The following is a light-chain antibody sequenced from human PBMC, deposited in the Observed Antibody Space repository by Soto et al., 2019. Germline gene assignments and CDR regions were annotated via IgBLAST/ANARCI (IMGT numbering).Light chain of an antibody. V-gene: IGLV2-14*01. Sequence: LTQPASVSGSPGQSITISCTGTSSDIGSYNFVSWYQQYPGKAPKLMIYGVTNRPSGVSDRFSGSKTGNTASLTISGLQAEDEAAYYCFSHRSGNSHVFGTGTKVTVL. CDR2: GVT. CDR1: SSDIGSYNF. CDR3: FSHRSGNSHV. J-gene: IGLJ1*01.